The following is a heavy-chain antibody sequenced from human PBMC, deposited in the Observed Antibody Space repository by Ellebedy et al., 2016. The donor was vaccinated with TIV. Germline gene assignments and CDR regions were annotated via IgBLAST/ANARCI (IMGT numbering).Heavy chain of an antibody. D-gene: IGHD6-19*01. V-gene: IGHV4-4*07. CDR2: IYTSGST. Sequence: GSLRLSCAASGFTVSSNYMSWIRQPAGKGLEWIGRIYTSGSTNYKPSLKSRVSMSVDTSKNQFSLKLSSVTAADTAVYYCAREVPGAGIDSWGQGTLVTVSS. CDR1: GFTVSSNY. J-gene: IGHJ4*02. CDR3: AREVPGAGIDS.